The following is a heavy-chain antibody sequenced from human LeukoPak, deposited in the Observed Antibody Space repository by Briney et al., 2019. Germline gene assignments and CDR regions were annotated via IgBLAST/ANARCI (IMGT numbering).Heavy chain of an antibody. CDR3: TRDLRGSGSYRDYYYYYYMDV. Sequence: SVKVSCKASGGTFSSYAISWVRQAPGQGLEWMGGIIPIFGTANYAQKFQGRVTITADESTSTAYMELSSLRSEDTAVYYCTRDLRGSGSYRDYYYYYYMDVWGKGTTVTVSS. D-gene: IGHD3-10*01. CDR1: GGTFSSYA. J-gene: IGHJ6*03. CDR2: IIPIFGTA. V-gene: IGHV1-69*13.